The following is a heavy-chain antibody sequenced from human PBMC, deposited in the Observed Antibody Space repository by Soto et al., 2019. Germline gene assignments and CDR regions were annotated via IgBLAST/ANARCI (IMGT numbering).Heavy chain of an antibody. D-gene: IGHD1-26*01. V-gene: IGHV3-11*01. CDR2: ISSSGSTI. J-gene: IGHJ4*02. Sequence: GGCLRLSCAASGFTFSDYYMSWIRQAPGKGLEWVSYISSSGSTIYYADSVKGRFTISRDNAKNSLYLQMNSLRAEDTAVYYCARTRRNSGSTVYFDYWGQGTLVTVSS. CDR3: ARTRRNSGSTVYFDY. CDR1: GFTFSDYY.